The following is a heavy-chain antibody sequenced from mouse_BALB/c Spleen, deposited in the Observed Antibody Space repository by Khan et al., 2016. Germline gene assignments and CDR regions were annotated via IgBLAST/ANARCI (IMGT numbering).Heavy chain of an antibody. CDR1: GFTFSSYA. V-gene: IGHV5-6-5*01. CDR3: TTKVYYFDY. CDR2: ISSGGSS. J-gene: IGHJ2*01. Sequence: EVELVESGGGLVKPGGSLKLSCAAAGFTFSSYAMSWVRPTPEQRLEWVASISSGGSSFYPDILKDRFTISRDNARNILSLQMSSLRSEDTVMYYYTTKVYYFDYWGQGTTLTVSS.